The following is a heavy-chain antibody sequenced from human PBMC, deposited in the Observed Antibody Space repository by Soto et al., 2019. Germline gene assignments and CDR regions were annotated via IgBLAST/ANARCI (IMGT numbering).Heavy chain of an antibody. CDR1: GGSFSGYY. CDR3: ARGRITGTTGVVVYYFDY. D-gene: IGHD1-7*01. V-gene: IGHV4-34*01. CDR2: INHSGST. J-gene: IGHJ4*02. Sequence: SSETLSLTCAVYGGSFSGYYWSWIRQPPGKGLEWIGEINHSGSTNYNPSLKSRVTISVDTSKNQFSLKLSSVTAADTAVYYCARGRITGTTGVVVYYFDYWGQGTLVTVSS.